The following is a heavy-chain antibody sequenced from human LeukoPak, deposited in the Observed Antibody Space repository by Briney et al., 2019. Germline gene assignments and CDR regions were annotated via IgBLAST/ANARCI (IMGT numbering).Heavy chain of an antibody. CDR3: AKGWGGSYHGNAFDI. CDR2: LGGSETST. J-gene: IGHJ3*02. V-gene: IGHV3-23*01. D-gene: IGHD1-26*01. Sequence: GGSLRLSCAASGFTFSIYALSWVRQAPGKGLEWVSVLGGSETSTSYADSVKGRFTISRDNSKNTLYLQMNSLRAEDTAVYYCAKGWGGSYHGNAFDIWGQGTMVTVSS. CDR1: GFTFSIYA.